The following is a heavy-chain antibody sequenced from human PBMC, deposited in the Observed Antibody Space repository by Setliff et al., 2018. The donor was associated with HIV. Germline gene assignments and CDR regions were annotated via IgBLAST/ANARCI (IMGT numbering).Heavy chain of an antibody. J-gene: IGHJ6*03. V-gene: IGHV3-7*03. CDR3: ARDNHYYYYMDV. Sequence: GGSLRLSCAASGFTFSDYWMTWVRQAPGKGLEWVANIKQDGSEKYCVDSVKGRFTISRDNAKNSLYLQMNSLGAEDTAVYSCARDNHYYYYMDVWGKGTTVTVSS. CDR2: IKQDGSEK. CDR1: GFTFSDYW.